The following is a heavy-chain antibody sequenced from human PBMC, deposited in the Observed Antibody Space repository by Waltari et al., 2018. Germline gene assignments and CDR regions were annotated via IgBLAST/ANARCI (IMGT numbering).Heavy chain of an antibody. V-gene: IGHV4-31*03. J-gene: IGHJ6*03. D-gene: IGHD4-17*01. Sequence: GPGLVKPSQTLSLTCTVSGGSISSGGYYWSWIRQHPGKGLEWIGYIYYSGSTYYNPSLKSRVTISVDTSKNQFSLKLSSVTAADTAVYYCARDHYGGNHYMDVWGKGTTVTVSS. CDR3: ARDHYGGNHYMDV. CDR2: IYYSGST. CDR1: GGSISSGGYY.